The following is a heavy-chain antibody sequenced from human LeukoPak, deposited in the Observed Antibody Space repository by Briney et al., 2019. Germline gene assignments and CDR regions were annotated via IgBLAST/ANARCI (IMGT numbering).Heavy chain of an antibody. CDR2: IIPILGIA. CDR1: GGTFSSYA. CDR3: ARELEVVSETTVTTFDY. J-gene: IGHJ4*02. V-gene: IGHV1-69*04. D-gene: IGHD4-17*01. Sequence: GASVKVSCKASGGTFSSYAISWVRQAPGQGLEWMGRIIPILGIANYAQKFQGRVTITADKSTSTAYMELSSLRSEDTAVYYCARELEVVSETTVTTFDYWGQGTLVTVSS.